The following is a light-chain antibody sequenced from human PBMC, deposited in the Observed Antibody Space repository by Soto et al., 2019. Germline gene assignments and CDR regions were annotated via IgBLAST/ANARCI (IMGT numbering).Light chain of an antibody. Sequence: DIQMTQSPSTLSASVGDRVTITCRASQSVSRSLAWYQQKPGKAPNPLIYDASRLESGVPSRFSGTGSGTDFTLTISRLEPEDFAVYYCQQYGTSPITFGQGTRLEIK. V-gene: IGKV1-5*01. CDR3: QQYGTSPIT. CDR1: QSVSRS. CDR2: DAS. J-gene: IGKJ5*01.